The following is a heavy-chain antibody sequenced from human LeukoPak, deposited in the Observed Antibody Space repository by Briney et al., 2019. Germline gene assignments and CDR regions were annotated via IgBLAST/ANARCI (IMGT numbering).Heavy chain of an antibody. J-gene: IGHJ4*02. V-gene: IGHV4-34*01. CDR3: ARGSGYCTNGVCSLYYFDY. CDR2: INHSGST. Sequence: PSETLSLTCAVYGGSFSSYHWSWIRQPPGKGLEWIGEINHSGSTNYNPSLKSRVTISVDTSKNQFSLKLSSVTAADTAVYYCARGSGYCTNGVCSLYYFDYWGQGTLVTVSS. D-gene: IGHD2-8*01. CDR1: GGSFSSYH.